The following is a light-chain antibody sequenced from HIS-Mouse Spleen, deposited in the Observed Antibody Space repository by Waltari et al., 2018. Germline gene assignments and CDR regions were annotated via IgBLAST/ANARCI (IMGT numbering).Light chain of an antibody. CDR1: ISDVGGYHY. Sequence: QSALTHPLSVSGSPGPSIPISCTGTISDVGGYHYFSWYQQHTGKAPKLMIYDVSKRPSGVPDRFSGSKSGNTASLTISGLQAEDEADYYCCSYAGSYTWVFGGGTKLTVL. CDR2: DVS. CDR3: CSYAGSYTWV. J-gene: IGLJ3*02. V-gene: IGLV2-11*01.